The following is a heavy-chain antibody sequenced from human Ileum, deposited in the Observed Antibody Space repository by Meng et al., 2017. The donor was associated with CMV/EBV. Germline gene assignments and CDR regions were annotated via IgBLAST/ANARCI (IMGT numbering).Heavy chain of an antibody. J-gene: IGHJ6*02. CDR2: INPHTGDT. D-gene: IGHD3-3*01. CDR1: EYTFIDYY. V-gene: IGHV1-2*02. CDR3: ARDPKYDFWSGYYAGYYGMDV. Sequence: ASVKVSCKASEYTFIDYYMDWVRQAPGQGLEWMGWINPHTGDTNYLQKFQGRVTMTRDTSISTAYMELSRLRSDDTAVYYCARDPKYDFWSGYYAGYYGMDVWGQGTTVTVSS.